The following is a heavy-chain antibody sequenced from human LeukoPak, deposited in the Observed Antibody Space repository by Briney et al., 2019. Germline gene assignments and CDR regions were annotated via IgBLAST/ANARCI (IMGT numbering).Heavy chain of an antibody. V-gene: IGHV4-30-4*01. CDR2: ISYSGNT. J-gene: IGHJ6*02. CDR3: AREIVSSYYYNGMDV. Sequence: SETLSLTCTVSGGSISNTDSYWNWIRQPPGKGLEWIGFISYSGNTYSTPSLESRLTISIDTAKNQFSLSLSSVTAADTAVYFCAREIVSSYYYNGMDVWGQGTTVTVSS. CDR1: GGSISNTDSY. D-gene: IGHD5/OR15-5a*01.